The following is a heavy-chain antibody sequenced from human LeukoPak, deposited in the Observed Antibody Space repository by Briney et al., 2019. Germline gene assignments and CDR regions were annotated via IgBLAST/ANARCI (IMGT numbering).Heavy chain of an antibody. Sequence: ASVKVSCKASGYTFTGYYMHWVRQAPGQGLEWMGRINPNSGGTNYAQKFQGRVTMTRDTSISTAYMELSRLRSDDTAVYYCARDESQQLVLDNWFDPWGQGTLVTVSS. CDR2: INPNSGGT. CDR1: GYTFTGYY. J-gene: IGHJ5*02. D-gene: IGHD6-13*01. V-gene: IGHV1-2*06. CDR3: ARDESQQLVLDNWFDP.